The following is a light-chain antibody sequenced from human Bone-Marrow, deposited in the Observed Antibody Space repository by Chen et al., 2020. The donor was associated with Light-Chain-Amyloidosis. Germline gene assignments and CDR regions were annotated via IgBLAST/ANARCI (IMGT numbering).Light chain of an antibody. CDR2: EVS. Sequence: QSALTQPASVSGSPGQSITISCTGTSSDVGSYNLVSWYQQHPGKAPKLMIYEVSKRPSGVSNLFSGSKSGNPSSLTISGLQAEDEADYYCCSYAGSSTWVFGGATKLTVL. V-gene: IGLV2-23*02. J-gene: IGLJ3*02. CDR1: SSDVGSYNL. CDR3: CSYAGSSTWV.